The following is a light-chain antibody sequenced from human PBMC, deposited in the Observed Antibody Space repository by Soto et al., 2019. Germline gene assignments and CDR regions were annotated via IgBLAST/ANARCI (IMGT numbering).Light chain of an antibody. CDR1: QSVRSTF. V-gene: IGKV3-20*01. CDR3: QQYHDSPMNS. CDR2: GAS. J-gene: IGKJ2*01. Sequence: VLPQSPDTLSLSPGDRATLSCRASQSVRSTFLAWYQQKPGQAPRLRIYGASNRAAGIPERFSGSASGTEFPLTISRLEPDDSAVYYCQQYHDSPMNSFGQGTKLQIK.